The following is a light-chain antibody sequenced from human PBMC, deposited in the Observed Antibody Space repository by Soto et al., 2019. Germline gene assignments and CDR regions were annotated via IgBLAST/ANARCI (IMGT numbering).Light chain of an antibody. CDR1: QTIRTW. CDR2: DAS. Sequence: DIQMTQSPSTLSASVGGRVTITCRASQTIRTWLAWYQQKPGKVPQLLIYDASTLRGGVPSRFSGSGSGTEFTLTISSLQPDDFATYYCQQYNTYSTFGQGTTVDIK. V-gene: IGKV1-5*01. J-gene: IGKJ1*01. CDR3: QQYNTYST.